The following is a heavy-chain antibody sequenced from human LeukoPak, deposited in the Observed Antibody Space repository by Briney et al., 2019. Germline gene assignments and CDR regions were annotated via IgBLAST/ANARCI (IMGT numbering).Heavy chain of an antibody. CDR2: INHSGST. J-gene: IGHJ4*02. D-gene: IGHD1-1*01. CDR1: GFTFSSYS. V-gene: IGHV4-34*01. Sequence: PGGSLRLSCAASGFTFSSYSMNWVRQAPGKGLEWIGEINHSGSTNYNPSLKSRVTISVDTSKNQFSLKLSSVTAADTAVYYCARLRRRLDYWGQGTLVTVSS. CDR3: ARLRRRLDY.